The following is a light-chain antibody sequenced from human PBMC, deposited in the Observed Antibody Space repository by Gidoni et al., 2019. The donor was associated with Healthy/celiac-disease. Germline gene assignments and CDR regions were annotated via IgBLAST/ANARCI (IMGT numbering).Light chain of an antibody. V-gene: IGKV2-30*01. J-gene: IGKJ1*01. Sequence: DVVMTTSPPSMPVTLGQPASITCRSSQSIVYSDGNTYLKWFQQRPGQSPRRLIYKVANRDSGVPDRFSGSGSCTDFTLIIIRGEADDDGVYYYMQGTHCPPAFGQGTKVEIK. CDR1: QSIVYSDGNTY. CDR2: KVA. CDR3: MQGTHCPPA.